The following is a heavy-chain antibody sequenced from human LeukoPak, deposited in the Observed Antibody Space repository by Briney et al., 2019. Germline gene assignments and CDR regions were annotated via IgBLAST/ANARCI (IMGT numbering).Heavy chain of an antibody. D-gene: IGHD6-19*01. CDR1: GFTFSDYY. J-gene: IGHJ4*02. CDR3: AKDRFGVAVAGDIDY. V-gene: IGHV3-11*01. Sequence: GGSLRLSCAASGFTFSDYYMSWIRQAPGKGLEWVSYISSSGSTIYYADSVKGRFTISRDNSKNTLYLQMNSLRAEDTAVYYCAKDRFGVAVAGDIDYWGQGTLVTVSS. CDR2: ISSSGSTI.